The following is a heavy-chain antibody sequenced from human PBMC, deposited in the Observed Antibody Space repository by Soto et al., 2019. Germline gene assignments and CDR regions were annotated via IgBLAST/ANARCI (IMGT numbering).Heavy chain of an antibody. Sequence: PSQTLSLTCAISGDSVSSNSAAWNWIRQSPSRGLEWLGRTYYRSKWYNDYAVSVKSRITINPDTSKNQFSLNLNSVTAADTAVYYCARPYRSGSYLGFDFWGLGILVTVSS. J-gene: IGHJ4*02. CDR3: ARPYRSGSYLGFDF. D-gene: IGHD3-22*01. CDR2: TYYRSKWYN. V-gene: IGHV6-1*01. CDR1: GDSVSSNSAA.